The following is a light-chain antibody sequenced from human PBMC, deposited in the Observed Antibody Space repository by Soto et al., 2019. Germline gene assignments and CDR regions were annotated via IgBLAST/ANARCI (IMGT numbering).Light chain of an antibody. J-gene: IGLJ1*01. CDR2: EVV. V-gene: IGLV2-8*01. CDR1: KNDIGVYDF. Sequence: QSALTQPPSASGSPGQSVTISCTGTKNDIGVYDFVSWYQHHPGKAPRLIIYEVVQRPSGVPDRFSGSKSGNTASLTVSGLKAADEDDYFCKSYAGSNTYAIGSGNKVTAL. CDR3: KSYAGSNTYA.